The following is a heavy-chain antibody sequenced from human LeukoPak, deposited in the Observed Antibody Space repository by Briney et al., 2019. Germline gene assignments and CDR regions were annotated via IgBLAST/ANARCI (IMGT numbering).Heavy chain of an antibody. D-gene: IGHD1-26*01. J-gene: IGHJ4*02. CDR3: ARGDHVGYFLDY. CDR2: IYTDGSRT. Sequence: GGSLRLSCAASGFTFSGYWMHWVRQGPGKGLVWVSRIYTDGSRTNYADSVWGRFTISRDNAKNTLYLQLDSLRAEDTAVYYCARGDHVGYFLDYWGQGTLVTVSS. CDR1: GFTFSGYW. V-gene: IGHV3-74*01.